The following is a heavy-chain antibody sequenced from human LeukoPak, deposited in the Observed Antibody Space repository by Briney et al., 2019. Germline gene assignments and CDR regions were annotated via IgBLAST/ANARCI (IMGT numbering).Heavy chain of an antibody. V-gene: IGHV1-2*06. CDR3: ARDSFYYGSGSYYAFDY. CDR1: GYTFTGYY. J-gene: IGHJ4*02. D-gene: IGHD3-10*01. Sequence: ASVTVSCKASGYTFTGYYMHRVRQAPGQGLEWMGRINPNSGGTNYAQKFQGRVTMTRDTSISTAYMELSRLRSDDTAVYYCARDSFYYGSGSYYAFDYWGQGTLVTVSS. CDR2: INPNSGGT.